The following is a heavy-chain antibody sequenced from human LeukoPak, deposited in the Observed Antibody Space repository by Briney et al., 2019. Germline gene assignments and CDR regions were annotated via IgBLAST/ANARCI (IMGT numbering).Heavy chain of an antibody. CDR2: IGSNGDGI. CDR1: GFSFSSYP. Sequence: GGSLRLSCAASGFSFSSYPMHWVRQAPGKGLEYVSVIGSNGDGICYANSVKGRFTISRDNSKNTLYLQMGSLRAEDTAVYYCARTPFYSSSWYYFDYWGQGTLVTVSS. D-gene: IGHD6-13*01. J-gene: IGHJ4*02. CDR3: ARTPFYSSSWYYFDY. V-gene: IGHV3-64*01.